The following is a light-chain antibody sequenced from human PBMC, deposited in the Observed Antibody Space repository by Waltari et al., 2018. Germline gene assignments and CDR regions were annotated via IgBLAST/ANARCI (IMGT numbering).Light chain of an antibody. V-gene: IGLV1-40*01. CDR3: QSYDSSLSGFVV. CDR2: GNS. CDR1: SSHIGAGYD. Sequence: QSVLTQPPSLSGAPGQRVTISCTGSSSHIGAGYDVHWYQQLPGTAPKLLIYGNSNRPSGVPDRFSGSKSGTSASLAITGLQAEDEADYYCQSYDSSLSGFVVFGGGTKLTVL. J-gene: IGLJ2*01.